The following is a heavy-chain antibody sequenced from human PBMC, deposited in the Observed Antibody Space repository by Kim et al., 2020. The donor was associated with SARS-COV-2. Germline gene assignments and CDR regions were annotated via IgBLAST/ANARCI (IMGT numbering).Heavy chain of an antibody. V-gene: IGHV4-31*03. CDR3: ARFEVQTDDWFDP. J-gene: IGHJ5*02. CDR1: GGSISSGGYY. D-gene: IGHD2-21*02. Sequence: SETLSLTCTVSGGSISSGGYYWSWIRQHPGKGLEWIGYIYYSGSTYYNPSLKSRVTISVDTSKNQFSLKLSSVTAADTAVYYCARFEVQTDDWFDPWGQGTLVTVSS. CDR2: IYYSGST.